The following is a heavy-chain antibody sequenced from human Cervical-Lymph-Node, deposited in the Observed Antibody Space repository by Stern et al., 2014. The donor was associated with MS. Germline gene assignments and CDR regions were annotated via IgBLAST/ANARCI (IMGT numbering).Heavy chain of an antibody. D-gene: IGHD5-12*01. Sequence: QVQLVQSGSELKKPGASVRLSCKASGFTFTDYPIHWVRQAPGQGLEWMGWIDTYAGNPMYARDFTGRFVFSLDTSVSTAYLQITSLKTEDTATYFCARDVPLVATIWSGKFDQWGQGTQVIVSS. CDR2: IDTYAGNP. V-gene: IGHV7-4-1*02. CDR3: ARDVPLVATIWSGKFDQ. J-gene: IGHJ4*02. CDR1: GFTFTDYP.